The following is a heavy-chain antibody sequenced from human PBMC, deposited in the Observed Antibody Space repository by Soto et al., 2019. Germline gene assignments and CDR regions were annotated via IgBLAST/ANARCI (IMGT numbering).Heavy chain of an antibody. Sequence: SDTLSLTCTVSGGSISSSSYYWGWIRQPPGKGLEWIGSIYYSGSTYYNPSLKSRVTISVDTSKNQFSLKLSSVTAADTAVYYCMGYSSGWYSRKLFDYWGQGTLVTVSS. CDR2: IYYSGST. V-gene: IGHV4-39*01. CDR1: GGSISSSSYY. CDR3: MGYSSGWYSRKLFDY. J-gene: IGHJ4*02. D-gene: IGHD6-19*01.